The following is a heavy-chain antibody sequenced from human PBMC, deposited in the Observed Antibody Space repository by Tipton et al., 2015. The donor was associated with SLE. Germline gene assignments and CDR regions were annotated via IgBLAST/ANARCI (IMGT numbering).Heavy chain of an antibody. Sequence: TLSLTCHVSGYSLKSGFYWGWIRQPPGKSLEWIGSFYQNGNTYYNPSPKSRVSISVDMSRNQFSLKLTSVTAADTAVYYCVTREGGGYFGHFDYWGQGTLLTVSS. D-gene: IGHD1-26*01. CDR1: GYSLKSGFY. CDR3: VTREGGGYFGHFDY. V-gene: IGHV4-38-2*01. CDR2: FYQNGNT. J-gene: IGHJ4*02.